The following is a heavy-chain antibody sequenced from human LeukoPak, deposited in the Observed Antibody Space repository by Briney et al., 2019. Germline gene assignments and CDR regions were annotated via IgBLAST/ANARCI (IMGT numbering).Heavy chain of an antibody. Sequence: SETLSLTCTVSGGSINNYYWSWIRQPPGKGLQWVGYVFFRGSTSYNPFLQSRVTISVDTSKNQFSLRLTSLTVADTAVYYCARGDYSGYVLDYWGRGALVTVSS. CDR3: ARGDYSGYVLDY. CDR2: VFFRGST. V-gene: IGHV4-59*01. D-gene: IGHD4-11*01. J-gene: IGHJ4*02. CDR1: GGSINNYY.